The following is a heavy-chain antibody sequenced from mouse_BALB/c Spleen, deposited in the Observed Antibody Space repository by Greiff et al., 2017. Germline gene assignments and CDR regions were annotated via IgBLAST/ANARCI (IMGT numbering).Heavy chain of an antibody. V-gene: IGHV7-3*02. CDR2: IRNKANGYTT. J-gene: IGHJ2*01. Sequence: EVQLVESGGGLVQPGGSLRLSCATSGFTFTAYYMSWVRQPPGKALEWLGFIRNKANGYTTEYSASVKGRFTISRDNSQSILYLQMNTLRAEDSATYYCARDGATVVARSYFDYWGQGTTLTVSS. CDR1: GFTFTAYY. D-gene: IGHD1-1*01. CDR3: ARDGATVVARSYFDY.